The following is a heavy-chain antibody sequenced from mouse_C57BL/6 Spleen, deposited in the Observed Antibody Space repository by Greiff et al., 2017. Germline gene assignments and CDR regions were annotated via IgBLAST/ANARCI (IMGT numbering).Heavy chain of an antibody. CDR2: INPNYGTT. J-gene: IGHJ2*01. CDR3: ARWSYGSSSYYFDY. Sequence: VQLKESGPELVKPGASVKISCKASGYSFTDYNMNWVKQSNGKSLEWIGVINPNYGTTSYNQKFKGKATLTVDQSSSTAYMQLNSLTSEDSAVYYCARWSYGSSSYYFDYWGQGTTLTVSS. V-gene: IGHV1-39*01. CDR1: GYSFTDYN. D-gene: IGHD1-1*01.